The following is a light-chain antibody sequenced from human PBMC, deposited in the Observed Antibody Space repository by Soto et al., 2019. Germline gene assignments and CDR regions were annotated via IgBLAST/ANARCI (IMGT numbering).Light chain of an antibody. CDR2: DVS. V-gene: IGLV2-11*01. Sequence: QPVLTQPVPVSGSAGRSITISCTIPSSDVGGYNYVSWYQQHPGKAPKLMIYDVSKRPSGVPDRFPGSKSGNTASLTISGLQAENKADYYCSSYAGSYTFVFGTGTKVTVL. CDR3: SSYAGSYTFV. J-gene: IGLJ1*01. CDR1: SSDVGGYNY.